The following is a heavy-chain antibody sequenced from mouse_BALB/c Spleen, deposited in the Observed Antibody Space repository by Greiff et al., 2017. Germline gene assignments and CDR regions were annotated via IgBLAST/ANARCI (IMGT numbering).Heavy chain of an antibody. CDR3: ARLGYGSSYVGAMDY. CDR2: ILPGSGST. CDR1: GYTFSSYW. Sequence: QVQLKQSGAELMKPGASVKISCKATGYTFSSYWIEWVKQRPGHGLEWIGEILPGSGSTNYNEKFMGKSTFTADTSSNTAYMQLSSLTSEDSAVYYCARLGYGSSYVGAMDYWGQGTSVTVSS. J-gene: IGHJ4*01. V-gene: IGHV1-9*01. D-gene: IGHD1-1*01.